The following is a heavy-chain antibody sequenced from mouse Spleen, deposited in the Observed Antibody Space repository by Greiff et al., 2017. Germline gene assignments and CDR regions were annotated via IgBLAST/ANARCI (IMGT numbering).Heavy chain of an antibody. CDR3: ARYMVTYAMDY. CDR1: GYAFSSSW. CDR2: IYPGDGDT. V-gene: IGHV1-82*01. J-gene: IGHJ4*01. D-gene: IGHD2-2*01. Sequence: QVQLQQSGPELVKPGASVKISCKASGYAFSSSWMNWVKQRPGKGLEWIGRIYPGDGDTNYNGKFKGKATLTADKSSSTAYMQLSSLTSEDSAVYFCARYMVTYAMDYWGQGTSVTVSS.